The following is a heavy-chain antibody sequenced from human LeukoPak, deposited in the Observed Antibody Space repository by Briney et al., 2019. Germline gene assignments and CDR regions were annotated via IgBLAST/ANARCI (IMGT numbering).Heavy chain of an antibody. CDR1: GDSISGYF. Sequence: PSGTLSLTCIVSGDSISGYFWTWIRQPPGKELEWIGFISNSDSTSYKTGSTSYNPSLRSRVTISVDTSRNQFSLRLSSVTAADTAVYYCAREDPQTTVPEGMDVWGHGTTVIVSS. J-gene: IGHJ6*02. V-gene: IGHV4-59*01. D-gene: IGHD4-17*01. CDR2: ISNSDST. CDR3: AREDPQTTVPEGMDV.